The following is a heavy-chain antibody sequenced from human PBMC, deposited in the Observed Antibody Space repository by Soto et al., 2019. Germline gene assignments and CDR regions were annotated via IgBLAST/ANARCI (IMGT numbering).Heavy chain of an antibody. J-gene: IGHJ6*02. D-gene: IGHD3-10*01. V-gene: IGHV3-30*18. CDR3: AKDQPYYGSGSYYHVGCMDV. CDR1: GFTFSSYG. CDR2: ISYDGSNK. Sequence: QVQLVESGGGVVQPGRSLRLSCAASGFTFSSYGMHWVRQAPGKGLEWVAVISYDGSNKYYADSVKGRFTISRDNSKNTLYLQMNSLRAEDTAVYYCAKDQPYYGSGSYYHVGCMDVWGQGTTVTVSS.